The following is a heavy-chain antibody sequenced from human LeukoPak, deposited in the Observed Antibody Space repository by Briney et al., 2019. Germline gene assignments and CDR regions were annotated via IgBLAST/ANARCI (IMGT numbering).Heavy chain of an antibody. CDR1: GGTFSSYT. CDR3: ASDIVVVPAARSNPLDY. V-gene: IGHV1-69*02. D-gene: IGHD2-2*01. J-gene: IGHJ4*02. Sequence: ASVKVSCKASGGTFSSYTISWVRQAPGQGLEWMGRIIPILGIANYAQKFQGRVTITADKSTSTVYMELSSLRSEDTAVYYCASDIVVVPAARSNPLDYWGQGALVTVSS. CDR2: IIPILGIA.